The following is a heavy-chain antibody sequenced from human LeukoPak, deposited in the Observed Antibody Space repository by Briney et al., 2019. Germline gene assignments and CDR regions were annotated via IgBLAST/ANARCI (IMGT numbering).Heavy chain of an antibody. CDR3: ARAKSGSYARDYYYYMDV. V-gene: IGHV4-59*10. CDR2: IYTSGST. CDR1: GGSFSGYY. Sequence: SETLSLTCAVYGGSFSGYYWSWIRQPAGKGLEWIGRIYTSGSTNYNPSLKSRVTISVDKSKNQFSLKLSSVTAADTAVYYCARAKSGSYARDYYYYMDVWGKGTTVTVSS. D-gene: IGHD1-26*01. J-gene: IGHJ6*03.